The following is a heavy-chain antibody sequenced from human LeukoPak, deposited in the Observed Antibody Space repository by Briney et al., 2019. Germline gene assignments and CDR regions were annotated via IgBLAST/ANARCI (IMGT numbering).Heavy chain of an antibody. D-gene: IGHD3-3*01. Sequence: ASVKVSCKASGYTFTGYYIHWVRQAPGQGLEWMGWINTNTGNPTYAQGFTGRFVFSLDTSVSTAYLQISSLKAEDTAVYYCARGGRGRYYDFWSGYPEPDYWGQGTLVTVSS. V-gene: IGHV7-4-1*02. J-gene: IGHJ4*02. CDR1: GYTFTGYY. CDR3: ARGGRGRYYDFWSGYPEPDY. CDR2: INTNTGNP.